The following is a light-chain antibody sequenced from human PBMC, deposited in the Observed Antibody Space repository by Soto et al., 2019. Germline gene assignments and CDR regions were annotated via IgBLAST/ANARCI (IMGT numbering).Light chain of an antibody. CDR1: QSISSW. V-gene: IGKV1-5*01. CDR2: DAS. J-gene: IGKJ4*01. CDR3: QQYNSYSLT. Sequence: DIQMTQSPSTLSXXXXXXXXXXXRASQSISSWLAWYQQKPGKAPKFLIYDASSLESGVPSRFSGSGSGTEFTLTISSLQPDDFATYYCQQYNSYSLTFGGGTKVDI.